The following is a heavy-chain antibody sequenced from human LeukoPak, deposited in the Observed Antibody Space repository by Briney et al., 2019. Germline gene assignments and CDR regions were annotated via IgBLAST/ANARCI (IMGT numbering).Heavy chain of an antibody. CDR3: AKCWRIVSGNWYLSFDS. D-gene: IGHD6-13*01. J-gene: IGHJ4*02. V-gene: IGHV3-23*01. Sequence: PGGSLRLSCAASGFTFSSYAMSWVRQTPGKGLEWVSSISDSGDGTYYADSMRGRFTISRDNSKNTLYLQMKSLGGDDTALYYCAKCWRIVSGNWYLSFDSWGQGTLVTVSS. CDR1: GFTFSSYA. CDR2: ISDSGDGT.